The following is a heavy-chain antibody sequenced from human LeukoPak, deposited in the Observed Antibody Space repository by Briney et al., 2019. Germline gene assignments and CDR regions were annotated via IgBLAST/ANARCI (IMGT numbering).Heavy chain of an antibody. J-gene: IGHJ6*02. CDR1: GYTFTGYY. CDR2: INPNSGGT. D-gene: IGHD4-11*01. CDR3: ARGGLSTVTTTRASGNYYYYGMDV. V-gene: IGHV1-2*06. Sequence: ASVKVSYKASGYTFTGYYMHWVRQAPGQGLEWMGRINPNSGGTNYAQKFQGRVTMTRDTSISTAYMELSRLRSDDTAVYYCARGGLSTVTTTRASGNYYYYGMDVWGQGTTVTVSS.